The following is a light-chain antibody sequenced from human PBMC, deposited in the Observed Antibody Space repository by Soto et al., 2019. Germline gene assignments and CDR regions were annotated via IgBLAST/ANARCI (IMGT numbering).Light chain of an antibody. J-gene: IGKJ1*01. CDR1: QNVNNR. CDR2: GAS. Sequence: EIVMTQSPAMLSVSPGERATLSCRASQNVNNRLAWYQQKDGQPPRLLIYGASTRDTGIPARFSGSGSGTEFTLTISSLQSEDFAVYYCQHFNSWPLLFGQGTKVEIK. V-gene: IGKV3-15*01. CDR3: QHFNSWPLL.